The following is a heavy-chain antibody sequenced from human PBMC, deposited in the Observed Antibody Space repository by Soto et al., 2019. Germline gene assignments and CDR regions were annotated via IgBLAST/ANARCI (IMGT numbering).Heavy chain of an antibody. D-gene: IGHD2-2*01. CDR3: ARHDIVVVPAASLYY. CDR1: GYTFTSYG. Sequence: QVQLVQSGAEVKKPGASVKVSCKASGYTFTSYGISWVRQAPGQGLEWMGWISAYNGNTNYAQKLQGRVTMTTDTSTSTAYMELRSLRSDDTAVDYCARHDIVVVPAASLYYWGQGTLVTVSS. J-gene: IGHJ4*02. V-gene: IGHV1-18*01. CDR2: ISAYNGNT.